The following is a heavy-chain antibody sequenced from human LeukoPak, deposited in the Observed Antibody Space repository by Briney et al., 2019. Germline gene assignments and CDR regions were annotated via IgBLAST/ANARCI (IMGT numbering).Heavy chain of an antibody. D-gene: IGHD1-26*01. V-gene: IGHV3-23*01. Sequence: PGGSLRLSCAASGFTFSSYAMSWVRQAPGKGLEWVSAISGSGGSTYYADSVKGRFTISRDNSKNTLYLQMNSLRAKDTAVYYCAIRGSYLLGVAFDIWGQGTMVTVSS. CDR2: ISGSGGST. CDR1: GFTFSSYA. CDR3: AIRGSYLLGVAFDI. J-gene: IGHJ3*02.